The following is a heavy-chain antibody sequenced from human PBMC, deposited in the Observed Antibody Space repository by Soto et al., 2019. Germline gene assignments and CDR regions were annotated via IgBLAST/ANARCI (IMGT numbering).Heavy chain of an antibody. Sequence: SESLSLTCAASGGSVSSGSYYWSWIRQPPGQGLEWIGYIYYSGSTNYNPSLKSRVTISVDTSKNQFSLKLSSVTAADTAVYYCARVAVTGTTNYYGMDVWGQGTTVTVSS. D-gene: IGHD1-7*01. CDR3: ARVAVTGTTNYYGMDV. CDR2: IYYSGST. J-gene: IGHJ6*02. CDR1: GGSVSSGSYY. V-gene: IGHV4-61*01.